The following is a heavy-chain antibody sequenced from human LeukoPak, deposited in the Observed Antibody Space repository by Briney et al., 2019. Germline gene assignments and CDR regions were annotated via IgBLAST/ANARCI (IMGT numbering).Heavy chain of an antibody. V-gene: IGHV4-30-4*01. Sequence: SQTLSLTCTVSGGSISSGDYYWSWIRQPPGQGLEWIGYIYYSGSTYYNPSLKSRVTISVDTSKNQFSLKLSSLTAADTAVYYCARVNRRYFDYWGQGTLVTVSS. J-gene: IGHJ4*02. CDR2: IYYSGST. CDR1: GGSISSGDYY. CDR3: ARVNRRYFDY.